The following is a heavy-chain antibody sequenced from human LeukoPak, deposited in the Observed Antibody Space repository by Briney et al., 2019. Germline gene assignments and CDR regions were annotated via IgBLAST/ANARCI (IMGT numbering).Heavy chain of an antibody. CDR3: ARGGRGLTTTMVRGVIMASWFDP. D-gene: IGHD3-10*01. J-gene: IGHJ5*02. CDR1: GGSFSGYY. V-gene: IGHV4-34*01. CDR2: INHSGST. Sequence: SETLSLTCAVYGGSFSGYYWSWIRQPPGKGLEWIGEINHSGSTNYNPSLKSRVTISVDTSKNQFSLKLSSVTAADTAVYYCARGGRGLTTTMVRGVIMASWFDPWGQGTLVTVSS.